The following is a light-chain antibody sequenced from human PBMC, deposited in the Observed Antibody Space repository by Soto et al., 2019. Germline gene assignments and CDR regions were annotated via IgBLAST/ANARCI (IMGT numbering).Light chain of an antibody. Sequence: DIQMTQYPSSLSASLSDRVTISCRASRTIDNYLNWYQQKPGRAPELLAYATSSLQSGVPSRFTGGGSGTHFTLTISGLQPEDFATYFCQQSYNTPITFGQGTRLEI. V-gene: IGKV1-39*01. J-gene: IGKJ5*01. CDR3: QQSYNTPIT. CDR1: RTIDNY. CDR2: ATS.